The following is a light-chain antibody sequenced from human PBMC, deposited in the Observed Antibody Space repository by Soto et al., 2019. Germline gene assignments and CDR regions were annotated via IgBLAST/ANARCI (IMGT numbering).Light chain of an antibody. Sequence: QSVLTQPPSVSGAPGQSVTISCTGSSSNIGAGYDVHWYQQLPGTAPKVLIYANDNRPSGVPDRFSGSMSGTSASLAITGLQAEDEADYYCQSFDSSLRDYVFGTGTKVTVL. CDR3: QSFDSSLRDYV. CDR2: AND. CDR1: SSNIGAGYD. J-gene: IGLJ1*01. V-gene: IGLV1-40*01.